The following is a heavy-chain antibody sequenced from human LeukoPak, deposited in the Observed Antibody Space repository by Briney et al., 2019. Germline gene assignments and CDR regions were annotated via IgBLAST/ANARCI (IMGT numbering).Heavy chain of an antibody. CDR3: AKGSGINHYHWIDP. D-gene: IGHD1-14*01. CDR1: EFTFSNYA. CDR2: ISGGGGNT. V-gene: IGHV3-23*01. Sequence: GGSLRLSCAASEFTFSNYAMNWVRQAPGKGLGWVSGISGGGGNTYYADSVKGRFTISRDNSKNTLYLQMDSLRAEDTALYYCAKGSGINHYHWIDPWGQGTLVIVSS. J-gene: IGHJ5*02.